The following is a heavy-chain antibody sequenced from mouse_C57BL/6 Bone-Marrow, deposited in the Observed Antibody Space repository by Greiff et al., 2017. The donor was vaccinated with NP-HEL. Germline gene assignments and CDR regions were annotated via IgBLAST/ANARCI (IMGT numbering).Heavy chain of an antibody. J-gene: IGHJ4*01. V-gene: IGHV14-1*01. CDR3: TTDYYGSSYYYAMDY. CDR1: GFNIKDYY. D-gene: IGHD1-1*01. Sequence: VQLQQSGAEPVRPGASVKLSCTASGFNIKDYYMHWVKQRPEQGLEWIGRIDPEDGDTEYAPKFQGKATMTADTSSNTAYLQLSSLTSEDTAVYYCTTDYYGSSYYYAMDYWGQGTSVTVSS. CDR2: IDPEDGDT.